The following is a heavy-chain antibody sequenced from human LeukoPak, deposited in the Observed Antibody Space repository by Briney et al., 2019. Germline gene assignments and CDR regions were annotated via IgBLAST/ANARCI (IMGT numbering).Heavy chain of an antibody. Sequence: GGSLRLSCAASGFTFSSYAMSWVRQAPGKGLEWVSAISGSDGSTYYADSVKGRFTISRDNSKNTLYLQMNSLRAEDTAVYYCARPPLAYCGGDCYSHGAFDIWGQGTMVTVSS. CDR1: GFTFSSYA. V-gene: IGHV3-23*01. CDR3: ARPPLAYCGGDCYSHGAFDI. J-gene: IGHJ3*02. D-gene: IGHD2-21*02. CDR2: ISGSDGST.